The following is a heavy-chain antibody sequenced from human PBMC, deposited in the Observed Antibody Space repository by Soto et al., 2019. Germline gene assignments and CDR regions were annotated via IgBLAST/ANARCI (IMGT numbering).Heavy chain of an antibody. J-gene: IGHJ6*02. V-gene: IGHV1-69*02. CDR1: GGTFSSHT. CDR3: AISRYDSNIYYYGMDV. CDR2: TIPILGIT. Sequence: QVQLVQSGAEVKKPGSSLKVSCKASGGTFSSHTISWVRLAPGQGLEWMGRTIPILGITNYAQNFQGRVTLTADKSTSTASMELSSLRSEDTAVYYCAISRYDSNIYYYGMDVWGQGTTVTVSS. D-gene: IGHD3-22*01.